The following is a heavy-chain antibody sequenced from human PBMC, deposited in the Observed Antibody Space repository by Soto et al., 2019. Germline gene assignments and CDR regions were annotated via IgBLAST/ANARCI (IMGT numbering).Heavy chain of an antibody. CDR2: ISSSSSYI. V-gene: IGHV3-21*01. J-gene: IGHJ3*02. CDR3: ARDHDYGDYDDAFDI. Sequence: PGGSLRLSCAASGFTFSGYSMNCVRQAPGKGLEWVSSISSSSSYIYYADSVKGRFTISRDNAKNSLYLQMNSLRAEDTAVYYCARDHDYGDYDDAFDIWGQGTMVTVSS. CDR1: GFTFSGYS. D-gene: IGHD4-17*01.